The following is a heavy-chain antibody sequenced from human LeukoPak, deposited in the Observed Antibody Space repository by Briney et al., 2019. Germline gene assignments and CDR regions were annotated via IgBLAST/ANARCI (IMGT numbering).Heavy chain of an antibody. CDR2: IDYRGST. CDR1: GDSISTYY. Sequence: PSETLSLTCTVSGDSISTYYWSWIRQPPGKGLEWIAYIDYRGSTTYNPSLRSRVTISVETSRNQFSLKLYSVTAADTAVYYCARSRSGYSYDHAAFEIWGQGTMVTVSS. D-gene: IGHD5-18*01. J-gene: IGHJ3*02. CDR3: ARSRSGYSYDHAAFEI. V-gene: IGHV4-59*01.